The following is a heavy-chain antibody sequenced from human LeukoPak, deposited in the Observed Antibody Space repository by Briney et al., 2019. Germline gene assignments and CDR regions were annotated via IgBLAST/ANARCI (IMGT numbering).Heavy chain of an antibody. V-gene: IGHV4-39*07. Sequence: SETLSLTCTVSGGSISSSSYYWGWIRQPPGKGLEWMGGIYYSGSTYYNPSLKSRVTISVDTSKNQSSLKLSSVTAADTAVYYCAREGLVIAAAGTENFDYWGQGTLVTVSS. D-gene: IGHD6-13*01. J-gene: IGHJ4*02. CDR3: AREGLVIAAAGTENFDY. CDR2: IYYSGST. CDR1: GGSISSSSYY.